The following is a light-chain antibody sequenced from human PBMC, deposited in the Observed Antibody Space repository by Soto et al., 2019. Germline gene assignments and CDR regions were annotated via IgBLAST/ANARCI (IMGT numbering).Light chain of an antibody. Sequence: ENVLTQSPATLSLSPGERATLSCRASQSVGSYLTWYQQKPGQAPRLLIYETSKRATGIPARFSGSGSGTDFTLTISSLEPEDFAVYYCQQRSSWPRTFGQGTKVEIK. CDR1: QSVGSY. J-gene: IGKJ1*01. CDR3: QQRSSWPRT. V-gene: IGKV3-11*01. CDR2: ETS.